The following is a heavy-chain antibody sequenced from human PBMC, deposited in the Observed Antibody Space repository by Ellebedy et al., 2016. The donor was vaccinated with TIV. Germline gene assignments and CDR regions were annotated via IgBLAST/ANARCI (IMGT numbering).Heavy chain of an antibody. Sequence: GESLKISCVASGFTFSNYNMNWVRQSPGKGLEWVSSIRSTGSDKYYAESVKGRFTISRDNAQNTLFLQMNSLSVEDTAMYYSARDQGWAYPGSTRFDYWGQGTLVTVSS. CDR3: ARDQGWAYPGSTRFDY. J-gene: IGHJ4*03. V-gene: IGHV3-21*06. CDR1: GFTFSNYN. D-gene: IGHD3-10*01. CDR2: IRSTGSDK.